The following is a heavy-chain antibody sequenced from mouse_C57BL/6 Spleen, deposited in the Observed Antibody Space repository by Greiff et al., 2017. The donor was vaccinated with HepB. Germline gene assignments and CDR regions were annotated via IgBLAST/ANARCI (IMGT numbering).Heavy chain of an antibody. CDR1: GYTFTSYW. CDR2: IHPNSRST. J-gene: IGHJ2*01. D-gene: IGHD4-1*01. V-gene: IGHV1-64*01. CDR3: ASLGRDLLDY. Sequence: QVQLQQPGAELVKPGASVKLSCKASGYTFTSYWMHWVKQRPGQGLEWIGMIHPNSRSTNYNEKFKSKATLTVDKSSSTAYMQLSSLTSEDSAVYYCASLGRDLLDYWGQGTTLTVSS.